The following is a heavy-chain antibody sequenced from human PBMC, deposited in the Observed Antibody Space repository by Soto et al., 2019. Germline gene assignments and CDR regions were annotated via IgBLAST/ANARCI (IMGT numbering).Heavy chain of an antibody. V-gene: IGHV1-18*01. CDR1: GYSFNAYG. CDR3: ARDGGFGGYYHYYGMDV. Sequence: QVQLVQSGAEVKKPGASVKVSCKASGYSFNAYGISWVRQAPGQGLEWMGRITTYNGNTNYAQKFQGRVTMTTDTSTSTGYMELRSLRSDDTALYCCARDGGFGGYYHYYGMDVW. D-gene: IGHD3-10*01. CDR2: ITTYNGNT. J-gene: IGHJ6*01.